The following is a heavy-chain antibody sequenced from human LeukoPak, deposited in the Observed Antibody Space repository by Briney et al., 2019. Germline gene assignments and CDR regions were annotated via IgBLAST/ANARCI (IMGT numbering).Heavy chain of an antibody. CDR3: ASLIGWERDSY. J-gene: IGHJ4*02. Sequence: GGSLRLSCAASGFTFSSYSMNWVRQAPGKGLEWVSSISSSSSYIYYADSVKGRFTISRDNAKNSLYLQMNSLRAEDTAVYYCASLIGWERDSYWGQGTLVTVSS. D-gene: IGHD3-16*01. V-gene: IGHV3-21*01. CDR2: ISSSSSYI. CDR1: GFTFSSYS.